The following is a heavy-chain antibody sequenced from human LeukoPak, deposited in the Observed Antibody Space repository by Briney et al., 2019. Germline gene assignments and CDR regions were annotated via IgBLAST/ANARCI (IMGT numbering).Heavy chain of an antibody. CDR1: GFTFRSYW. CDR3: VRGNLFDY. J-gene: IGHJ4*02. Sequence: GGSLRLSCAVSGFTFRSYWMSWLRQAPGKGLECVASISQDGTKQYYVDSVRGRFTISRDDAKNSVYLQMNNLRVQDTAVYYCVRGNLFDYWGQGTLVTVSS. CDR2: ISQDGTKQ. V-gene: IGHV3-7*03.